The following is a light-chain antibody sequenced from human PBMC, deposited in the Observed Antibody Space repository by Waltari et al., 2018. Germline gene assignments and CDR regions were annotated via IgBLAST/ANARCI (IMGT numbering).Light chain of an antibody. V-gene: IGKV1-39*01. CDR1: QSISSY. CDR2: AAS. CDR3: QQSYSTPRT. Sequence: DIQMTQSPASLSESVGDRVTITCRASQSISSYLNWYQQKPGKAPKLLIYAASSLQSGVPSRFSGIGSGTDFTLTISSLQPEDFATYYCQQSYSTPRTFGPGTKVDIK. J-gene: IGKJ3*01.